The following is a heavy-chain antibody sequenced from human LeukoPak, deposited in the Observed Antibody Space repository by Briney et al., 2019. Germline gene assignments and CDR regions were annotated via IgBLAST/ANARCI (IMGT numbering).Heavy chain of an antibody. J-gene: IGHJ4*02. CDR3: ASGERGYSYGPLDY. D-gene: IGHD5-18*01. V-gene: IGHV4-59*08. CDR2: IFYAGST. CDR1: GXSIRSYY. Sequence: PSETLSLTCTVSGXSIRSYYGSWIRQPPGKGLEWIGYIFYAGSTAYNPSLKSRVTLSIDTSKNQFSLKLNSVTAADTAVYYCASGERGYSYGPLDYWGQGTLVTVSS.